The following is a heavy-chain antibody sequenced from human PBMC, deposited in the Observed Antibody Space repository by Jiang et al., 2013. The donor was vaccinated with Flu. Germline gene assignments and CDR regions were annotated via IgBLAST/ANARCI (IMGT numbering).Heavy chain of an antibody. J-gene: IGHJ5*02. D-gene: IGHD5-12*01. CDR1: GDSISGRY. CDR3: ATGGPPHVDLIDTTIRSYMDP. CDR2: IRTITNGGT. Sequence: GLVKPSETLSLTXTVSGDSISGRYWSWVRQPPGKGLEWVGYIRTITNGGTNYNPSLKSRVTISVETSKNQFSLQLSSVTAADTAVYYCATGGPPHVDLIDTTIRSYMDPWGQGTLVTVSS. V-gene: IGHV4-59*11.